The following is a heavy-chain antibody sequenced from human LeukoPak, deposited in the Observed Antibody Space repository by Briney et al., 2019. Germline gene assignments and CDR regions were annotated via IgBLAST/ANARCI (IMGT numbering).Heavy chain of an antibody. Sequence: GGSLRLSCAASGFTFSSYWMHWVRQAPGKGLVWVSRINSDGSSTSYADSVKGRFTISRDNAKNTLYLQMNSLRAEDTAVYYCAKDTGRGVIYYFDYWGRGTLVTVSS. J-gene: IGHJ4*02. V-gene: IGHV3-74*01. CDR3: AKDTGRGVIYYFDY. CDR2: INSDGSST. D-gene: IGHD3-10*01. CDR1: GFTFSSYW.